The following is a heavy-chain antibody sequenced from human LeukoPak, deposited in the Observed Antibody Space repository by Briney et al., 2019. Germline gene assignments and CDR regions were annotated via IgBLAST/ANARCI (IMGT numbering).Heavy chain of an antibody. J-gene: IGHJ6*03. D-gene: IGHD3-3*01. CDR2: IYYSGST. CDR1: GCSISSYY. Sequence: SETLSLTCTVSGCSISSYYWSWIRQPPGKGLEWIGYIYYSGSTNYNPSLKSRVTISVETSKNQFSLKLSSVTAADTAVYYCARGHYDFWSGRYYYYMDVWGKGTTVTVSS. CDR3: ARGHYDFWSGRYYYYMDV. V-gene: IGHV4-59*01.